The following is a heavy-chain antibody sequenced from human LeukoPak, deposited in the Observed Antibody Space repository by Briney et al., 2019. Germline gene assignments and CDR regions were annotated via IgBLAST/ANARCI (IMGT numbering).Heavy chain of an antibody. CDR2: IKPDGSEK. D-gene: IGHD3-16*01. CDR1: GFTFSSNW. J-gene: IGHJ6*02. CDR3: ARDGGYHGMDV. Sequence: GGSLRLSCATSGFTFSSNWMSWVRHVPGRGLDWVANIKPDGSEKYYVDSVKGRFTISRDNAKNSLYLQMNSLRAEDTAVYYCARDGGYHGMDVWGQGTTVTVSS. V-gene: IGHV3-7*01.